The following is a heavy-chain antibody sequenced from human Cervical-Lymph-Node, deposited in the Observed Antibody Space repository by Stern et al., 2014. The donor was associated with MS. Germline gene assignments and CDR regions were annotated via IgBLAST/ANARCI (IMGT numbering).Heavy chain of an antibody. V-gene: IGHV5-51*01. CDR1: GYKFSIYW. J-gene: IGHJ4*02. D-gene: IGHD1-14*01. CDR2: IYPGDSET. CDR3: ARQTTAWASDV. Sequence: VQLVQSGAELIRPGESLKISCKGSGYKFSIYWIAWVRQMPGKGLEWMGVIYPGDSETRYSPSFQGQVTMLADKSTSTAYLQWSSLNASDPAMYFCARQTTAWASDVWGQGTLVTVSS.